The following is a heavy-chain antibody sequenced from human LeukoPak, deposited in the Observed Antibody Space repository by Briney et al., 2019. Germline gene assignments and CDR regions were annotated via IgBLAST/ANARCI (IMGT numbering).Heavy chain of an antibody. Sequence: PGGSLRLSCSASGFTFSSYAMHWVRQAPGTGLEYVSAISSNGGSTYYADSVKGRFTISRDNSKNTLYLQMSSLRAEDTAVYYCVKPRGYSSSWYYFGYWGQGTLVTVSS. D-gene: IGHD6-13*01. CDR2: ISSNGGST. V-gene: IGHV3-64D*06. J-gene: IGHJ4*02. CDR3: VKPRGYSSSWYYFGY. CDR1: GFTFSSYA.